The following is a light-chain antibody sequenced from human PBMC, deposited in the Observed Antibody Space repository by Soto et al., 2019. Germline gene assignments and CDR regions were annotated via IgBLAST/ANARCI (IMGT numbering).Light chain of an antibody. CDR3: AAWDDSLNGPV. V-gene: IGLV1-44*01. Sequence: LTQPPSASGTPGQRVTISCSGSRSNIGSNTVAWYQQLPRMAPKLLIYSDNQRPSGVPDRFSGSKSGTSASLAISGLQSEDEADYYCAAWDDSLNGPVFGTGTKLTVL. J-gene: IGLJ1*01. CDR1: RSNIGSNT. CDR2: SDN.